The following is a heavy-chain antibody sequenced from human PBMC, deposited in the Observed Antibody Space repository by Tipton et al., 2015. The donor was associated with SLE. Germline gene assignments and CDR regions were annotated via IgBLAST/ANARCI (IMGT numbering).Heavy chain of an antibody. CDR1: GGSVSSSSYY. Sequence: TLSLTCTVSGGSVSSSSYYWGWIRQPPGKGLEWIGNIYHSGNTYYNPSLKSRVTISVDTSKNQFSLKLSSVTAADTAVYYCARAEGSWDAFDIWGQGTMVSVSS. J-gene: IGHJ3*02. V-gene: IGHV4-39*07. CDR2: IYHSGNT. CDR3: ARAEGSWDAFDI. D-gene: IGHD2-15*01.